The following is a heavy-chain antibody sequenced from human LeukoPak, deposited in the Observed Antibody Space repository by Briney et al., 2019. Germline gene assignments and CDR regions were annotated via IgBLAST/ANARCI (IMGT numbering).Heavy chain of an antibody. CDR1: GFTFSSYS. D-gene: IGHD2-2*01. V-gene: IGHV3-21*01. CDR3: GRACSSSTCGSRGGVYAVDI. Sequence: GGSLRLSCSASGFTFSSYSIDWVREAPGEGLGRGSFISSGGGSISYADSVKGRFPISRETAKNSLYLQMSSLRAEDTAVYYCGRACSSSTCGSRGGVYAVDIWGQGTMVTVSS. CDR2: ISSGGGSI. J-gene: IGHJ3*02.